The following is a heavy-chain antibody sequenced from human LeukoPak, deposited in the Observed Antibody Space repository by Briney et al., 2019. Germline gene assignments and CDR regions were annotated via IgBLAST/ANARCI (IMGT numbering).Heavy chain of an antibody. D-gene: IGHD5-18*01. CDR1: GFTFNNAW. CDR2: ISSSSYI. CDR3: ARRATTERGYSYGLDY. V-gene: IGHV3-69-1*01. Sequence: GGSLRLSCAASGFTFNNAWMNWVRQAPGKGLEWVSSISSSSYIYYADSVKGRFTISRDNAKNSLYLQMNSLRAEVTAVYYCARRATTERGYSYGLDYWGQGTLVTVSS. J-gene: IGHJ4*02.